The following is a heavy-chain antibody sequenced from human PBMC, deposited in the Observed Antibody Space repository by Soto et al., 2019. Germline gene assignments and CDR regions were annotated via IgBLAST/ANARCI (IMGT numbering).Heavy chain of an antibody. Sequence: QEQLVESGGGVVQPGTSLRLSCVASGFTFNSYGMHWVRQAPGKGLEWVAAIWFDGSDKYYADSVKGRFTISRDNSNNTLYLQMNSLRAEDTGVYYCARLVGAAAGRFDPWGQGTLVIVSS. CDR1: GFTFNSYG. CDR2: IWFDGSDK. CDR3: ARLVGAAAGRFDP. J-gene: IGHJ5*02. D-gene: IGHD6-13*01. V-gene: IGHV3-33*01.